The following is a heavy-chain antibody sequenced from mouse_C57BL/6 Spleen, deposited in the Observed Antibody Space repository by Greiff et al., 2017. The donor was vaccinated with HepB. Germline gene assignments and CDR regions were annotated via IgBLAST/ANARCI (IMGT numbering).Heavy chain of an antibody. D-gene: IGHD2-5*01. V-gene: IGHV1-69*01. CDR3: ARYYSNYYYAMDD. CDR2: IDPSDSYT. J-gene: IGHJ4*01. Sequence: QVQLQQPGAELVMPGASVKLSCQASGYTFPSYWMHWVKQRPGQGLEWIGEIDPSDSYTNYNHKFKGKSTLTVDKSTSTAYMPLSSLTSEDAAVFYCARYYSNYYYAMDDWGQGTTVTVAS. CDR1: GYTFPSYW.